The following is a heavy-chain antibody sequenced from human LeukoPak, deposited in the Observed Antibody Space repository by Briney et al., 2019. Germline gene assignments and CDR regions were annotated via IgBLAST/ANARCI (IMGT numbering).Heavy chain of an antibody. J-gene: IGHJ4*02. CDR3: ARGKYSGWSIFPDY. CDR2: IIPIFGTA. CDR1: GGTFSSYA. D-gene: IGHD6-19*01. Sequence: SVKVSCKASGGTFSSYAISWVRQAHGQGLEWMGRIIPIFGTANYAQKFQGRVTITTDESTSTAYMELSSLRSEDTAVYYCARGKYSGWSIFPDYWGQGTLVTVSS. V-gene: IGHV1-69*05.